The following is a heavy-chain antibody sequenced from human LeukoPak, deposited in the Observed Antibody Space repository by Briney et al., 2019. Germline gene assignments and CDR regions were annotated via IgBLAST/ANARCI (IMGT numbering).Heavy chain of an antibody. CDR2: INPNSGGT. J-gene: IGHJ4*02. V-gene: IGHV1-2*02. D-gene: IGHD4-17*01. CDR3: ARGARLSTVTTGIGY. Sequence: ASVKVSCETSGYTFTDSYMHWVRQAPGQGLEWMGWINPNSGGTNYAQKFQGRVTMTRDTSISTAYMELSRLRSDDTAVYYCARGARLSTVTTGIGYWGQGTLVTVSS. CDR1: GYTFTDSY.